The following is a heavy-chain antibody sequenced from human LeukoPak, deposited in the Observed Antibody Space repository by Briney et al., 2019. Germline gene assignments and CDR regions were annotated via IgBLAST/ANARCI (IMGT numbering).Heavy chain of an antibody. V-gene: IGHV1-2*02. J-gene: IGHJ5*02. CDR3: AREYCSGGSCPNWFDP. D-gene: IGHD2-15*01. CDR1: GYTFTGYY. CDR2: INPNSGGT. Sequence: ASVKVSCKASGYTFTGYYIHWVRQAPGQGLEWMGWINPNSGGTNYAQKFQGRVTMTRDTSISTAYMELSRLRSDDTAVYYCAREYCSGGSCPNWFDPWGQGTLVTVSS.